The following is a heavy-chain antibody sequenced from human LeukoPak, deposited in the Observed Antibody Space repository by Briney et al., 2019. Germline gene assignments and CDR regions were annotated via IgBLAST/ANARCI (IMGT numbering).Heavy chain of an antibody. CDR3: ARLAADSSGYDYYYMDV. D-gene: IGHD3-22*01. V-gene: IGHV1-69*06. CDR2: IIPIFGTA. J-gene: IGHJ6*03. Sequence: SVKVSCKASGGTFSSYAISWVRQAPGQGLEWMGGIIPIFGTANYAQKFQGRVTITVDKSTSTAYMELSSLRSEDTAVYYCARLAADSSGYDYYYMDVWGKGTTVTVSS. CDR1: GGTFSSYA.